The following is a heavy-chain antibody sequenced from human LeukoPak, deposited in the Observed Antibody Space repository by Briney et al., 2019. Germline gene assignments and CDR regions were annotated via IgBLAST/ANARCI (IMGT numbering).Heavy chain of an antibody. CDR2: ISSGGINI. J-gene: IGHJ4*02. CDR1: GFTFSDFY. V-gene: IGHV3-11*01. Sequence: GGSLRLSCAASGFTFSDFYMGWIRQAPGKGLECVSYISSGGINIHYADSVKGRFTISRDDAQNSLILQMNSLTAEDTAVFYCARGSRYGSGSHFDFWGQGILVTVSS. CDR3: ARGSRYGSGSHFDF. D-gene: IGHD3-10*01.